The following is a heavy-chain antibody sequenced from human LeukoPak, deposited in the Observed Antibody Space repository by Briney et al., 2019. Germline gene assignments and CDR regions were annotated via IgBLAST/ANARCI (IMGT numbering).Heavy chain of an antibody. CDR3: ARDPYPPVAGYFDY. CDR1: GFTFNNYA. Sequence: GGSLRLSCAASGFTFNNYAMSWVRQAPGKGLEWVSSISSSSSYIYYADSVKGRFTISRDNAKNSLYLQMNSLRAEGTAVYYCARDPYPPVAGYFDYWGQGTLVTVSS. D-gene: IGHD6-19*01. J-gene: IGHJ4*02. V-gene: IGHV3-21*01. CDR2: ISSSSSYI.